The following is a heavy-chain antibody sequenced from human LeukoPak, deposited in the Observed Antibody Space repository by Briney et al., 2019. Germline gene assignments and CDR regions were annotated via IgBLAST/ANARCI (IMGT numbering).Heavy chain of an antibody. CDR3: ARDGPWAAAGYYYYYMDV. V-gene: IGHV1-2*02. Sequence: ASVKVSCKASGYTFTGYYMHWVRQAPGQGLEWMGWINPNSGGTNYAQKFQGRVTMTRDTSISTAYMELSRLRSDDTAVYYCARDGPWAAAGYYYYYMDVWGKGTTVTVSS. CDR2: INPNSGGT. J-gene: IGHJ6*03. CDR1: GYTFTGYY. D-gene: IGHD6-13*01.